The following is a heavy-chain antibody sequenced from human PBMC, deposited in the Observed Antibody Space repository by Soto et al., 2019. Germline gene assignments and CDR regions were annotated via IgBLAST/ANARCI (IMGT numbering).Heavy chain of an antibody. CDR2: IDSSSKTI. V-gene: IGHV3-48*02. D-gene: IGHD5-12*01. J-gene: IGHJ4*02. CDR1: GFTFSTYN. Sequence: GGSLRLSCAASGFTFSTYNMNWVRQAPGKGLEWLSYIDSSSKTIYYADSVKGRFIISRDNAKNSLYLQMNSLRDEDTAVYHCERAGVTTIFGDSWGQGTLVTVSS. CDR3: ERAGVTTIFGDS.